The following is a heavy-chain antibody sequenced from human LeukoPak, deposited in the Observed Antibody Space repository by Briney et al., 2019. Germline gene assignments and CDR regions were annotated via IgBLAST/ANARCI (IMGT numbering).Heavy chain of an antibody. D-gene: IGHD3-9*01. Sequence: PGGSLRLSCAAPGFTFSSYEWDWVLQAPGKGLEWVSYISSSGRTIYYADSVKGRFTISRDNSKNSLYLQMNSLRAEDTAVYYCARDHQYYDILTGYYGGYYFDYWGQGTLVTVSS. V-gene: IGHV3-48*03. CDR1: GFTFSSYE. CDR3: ARDHQYYDILTGYYGGYYFDY. CDR2: ISSSGRTI. J-gene: IGHJ4*02.